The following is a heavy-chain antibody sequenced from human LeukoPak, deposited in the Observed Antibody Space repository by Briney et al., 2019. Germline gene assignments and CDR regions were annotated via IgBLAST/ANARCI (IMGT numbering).Heavy chain of an antibody. V-gene: IGHV4-30-2*01. Sequence: SQTLSLTCAVSGGSISSGGYSWSWIRQPPGKGLEWIGYIYHSGSTYYNPSLKSRVTISVDRSKNHFSLKLSSVTAADTAVYYCARAHRGVTIDYWGQGTLVTVSS. CDR2: IYHSGST. CDR1: GGSISSGGYS. D-gene: IGHD2-21*02. CDR3: ARAHRGVTIDY. J-gene: IGHJ4*02.